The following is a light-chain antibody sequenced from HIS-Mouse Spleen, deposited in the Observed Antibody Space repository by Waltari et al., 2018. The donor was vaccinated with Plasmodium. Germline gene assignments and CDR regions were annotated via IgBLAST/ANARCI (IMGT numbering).Light chain of an antibody. CDR3: QQYKNWSFT. CDR2: GAS. V-gene: IGKV3-15*01. J-gene: IGKJ3*01. CDR1: QSVRSN. Sequence: EIVMTQSPATLSVSPGERATLSCRASQSVRSNLAWYQQKPGQAPRLLIYGASTRATGIPARFSGSGSGTGFTLTISSLQSEDFAVYYCQQYKNWSFTFGPGTKVDIK.